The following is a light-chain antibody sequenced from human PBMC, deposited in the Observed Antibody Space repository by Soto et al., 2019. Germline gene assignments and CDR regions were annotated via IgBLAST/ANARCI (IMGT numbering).Light chain of an antibody. J-gene: IGKJ5*01. CDR3: QQRNSWPPIT. V-gene: IGKV3-11*01. CDR2: DAS. CDR1: QSVRTY. Sequence: EIVLTHSAVTLSFSPVERATLSCRASQSVRTYLAWYQVKPGQAPRLLIYDASSRASGVPARFSGSGSGTDFTLTISSLEPEDFALYYCQQRNSWPPITFGQGTRLE.